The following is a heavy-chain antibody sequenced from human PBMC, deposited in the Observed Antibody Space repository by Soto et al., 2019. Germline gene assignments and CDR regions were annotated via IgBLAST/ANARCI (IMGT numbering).Heavy chain of an antibody. CDR3: ARQSYDSSDYFDY. CDR2: IYSSENT. D-gene: IGHD3-22*01. V-gene: IGHV4-39*01. CDR1: GGSVSSSSYS. Sequence: SETLSLTCTVPGGSVSSSSYSWGWIRQSPGKGLEWIGTIYSSENTYYNPSLMSRVTISVDTSKNEFSLKLSSVTAADTAVYYCARQSYDSSDYFDYWGQGTLVTVSS. J-gene: IGHJ4*02.